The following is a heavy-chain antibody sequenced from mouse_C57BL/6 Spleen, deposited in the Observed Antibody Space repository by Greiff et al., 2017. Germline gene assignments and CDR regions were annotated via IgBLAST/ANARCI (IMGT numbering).Heavy chain of an antibody. CDR2: ISAGGSYT. J-gene: IGHJ2*01. Sequence: KLMESGGGLVKPGGSLKLSCAASGFTFSSYAMSWVRQTPEKRLEWVATISAGGSYTYYPDNVKGRFTISRDNAKNNLYLQMSHLKSEDTAMYYCARDQEGGSFDYWGQGTTLTVSS. CDR1: GFTFSSYA. V-gene: IGHV5-4*01. CDR3: ARDQEGGSFDY.